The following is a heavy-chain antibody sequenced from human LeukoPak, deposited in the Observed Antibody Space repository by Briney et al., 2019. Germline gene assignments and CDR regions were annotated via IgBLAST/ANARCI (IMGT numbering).Heavy chain of an antibody. D-gene: IGHD6-19*01. V-gene: IGHV3-9*02. Sequence: GGSLRLSCAASGFTSDDYAMHWVRQAPGKGLEWVSGINWNGGSIGYADSVKGRFTTSRDNAKNSLYLQMNSLRAEDTALYYCAKGGSSGWYSRADCWGQGTLVTVSS. CDR2: INWNGGSI. CDR1: GFTSDDYA. J-gene: IGHJ4*02. CDR3: AKGGSSGWYSRADC.